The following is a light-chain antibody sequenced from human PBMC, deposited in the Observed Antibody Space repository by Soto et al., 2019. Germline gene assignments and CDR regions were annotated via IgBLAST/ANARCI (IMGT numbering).Light chain of an antibody. Sequence: DIQMTQSPSTLSASVGDRVTITCRASQSVSSGVAWYQQKPGKAPEFLIYKASTLKSGVPSRFSCSGSGTEFTLTISSLQPDDFATYYCQHYNSYSEAFGQGTKVDIK. J-gene: IGKJ1*01. CDR2: KAS. CDR1: QSVSSG. V-gene: IGKV1-5*03. CDR3: QHYNSYSEA.